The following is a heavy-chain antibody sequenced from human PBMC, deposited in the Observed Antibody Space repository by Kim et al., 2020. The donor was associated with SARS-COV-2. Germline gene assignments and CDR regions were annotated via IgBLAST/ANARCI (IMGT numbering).Heavy chain of an antibody. J-gene: IGHJ3*02. CDR1: GFTFSSYA. D-gene: IGHD3-3*01. CDR2: ISYDGSNK. CDR3: ARGGWSGLNDAFDI. V-gene: IGHV3-30-3*01. Sequence: GGSLRLSCAASGFTFSSYAMHWVRQAPGKGLEWVAVISYDGSNKYYADSVKGRFTISRDNSKNTLYLQMNSLRAEDTAVYYCARGGWSGLNDAFDIWGQGTMVPVSS.